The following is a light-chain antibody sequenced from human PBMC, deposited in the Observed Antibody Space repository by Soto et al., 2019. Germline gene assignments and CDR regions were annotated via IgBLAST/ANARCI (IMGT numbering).Light chain of an antibody. J-gene: IGKJ1*01. V-gene: IGKV1-39*01. Sequence: DIQMTQSPSSLSASVGDRVTITYRASQSIRRYLNWYQQKPGKAPELLIYAASSLQSGVPSRFSGSGSGTDFTLTISSLQPEDFGTYYCQQSYSTTWTFGQGTKVDIK. CDR1: QSIRRY. CDR2: AAS. CDR3: QQSYSTTWT.